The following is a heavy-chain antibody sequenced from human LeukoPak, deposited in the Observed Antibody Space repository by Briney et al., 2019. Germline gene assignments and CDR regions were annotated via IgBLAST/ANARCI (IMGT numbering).Heavy chain of an antibody. Sequence: ASVKVSCKASGYTFTSYAITWVRQAPGQGLEWMGWISSYNGNTNYAQKLQGRVTMTTETSTSTAYMELRSLRSDDTALYHCARVGAKWELYYFDYWGQGTLVTVSS. J-gene: IGHJ4*02. V-gene: IGHV1-18*01. D-gene: IGHD1-26*01. CDR3: ARVGAKWELYYFDY. CDR2: ISSYNGNT. CDR1: GYTFTSYA.